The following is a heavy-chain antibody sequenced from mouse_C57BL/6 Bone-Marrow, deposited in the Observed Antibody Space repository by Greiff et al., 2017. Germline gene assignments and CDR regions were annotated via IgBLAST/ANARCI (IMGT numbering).Heavy chain of an antibody. CDR3: ARRWLLAWFAY. J-gene: IGHJ3*01. D-gene: IGHD2-3*01. CDR1: GFTFSSYG. CDR2: ISSGGSYT. Sequence: EVQGVESGGDLVKPGGSLKLSCAASGFTFSSYGLSWVRQTPDKRLEWVATISSGGSYTYYPDSVMGRFTISRDNAKNTLYLQMSSLKSEDTAMYYCARRWLLAWFAYWGQGTLVTVSA. V-gene: IGHV5-6*01.